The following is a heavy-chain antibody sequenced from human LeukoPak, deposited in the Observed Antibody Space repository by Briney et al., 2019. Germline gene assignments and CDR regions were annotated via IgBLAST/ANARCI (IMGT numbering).Heavy chain of an antibody. CDR1: GFTFSSYV. D-gene: IGHD4-17*01. J-gene: IGHJ4*02. V-gene: IGHV3-23*01. Sequence: QPGGSLRLSCAASGFTFSSYVMSWVRQAPGKGLEWVSSISVSGAGTYYADSVKGRFTFSRDNSRNTLDLQMNSLRAEDTAVYYCARRDDYGYYVVYWGQGILVTVSS. CDR2: ISVSGAGT. CDR3: ARRDDYGYYVVY.